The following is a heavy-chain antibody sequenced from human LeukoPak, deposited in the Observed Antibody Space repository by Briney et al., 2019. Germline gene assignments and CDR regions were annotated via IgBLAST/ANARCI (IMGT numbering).Heavy chain of an antibody. CDR3: ARGRRSGSYLNWFDP. Sequence: SETLSLTCAVSGGSISSGGYSWSWIRQPPGKGLEWIGYIYHSGSTYYNPSLKSRVTISVDRSKNQFSLKLSSVTAADTAVYYCARGRRSGSYLNWFDPWGQGTLVTVSS. CDR2: IYHSGST. V-gene: IGHV4-30-2*01. CDR1: GGSISSGGYS. J-gene: IGHJ5*02. D-gene: IGHD3-10*01.